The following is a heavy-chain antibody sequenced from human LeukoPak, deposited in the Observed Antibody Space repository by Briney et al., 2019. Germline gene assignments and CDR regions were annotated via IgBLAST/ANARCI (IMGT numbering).Heavy chain of an antibody. D-gene: IGHD2-21*02. CDR3: ARTKSLYYCGGNCCADYDYDMPV. CDR1: GGALSIHY. V-gene: IGHV4-59*11. J-gene: IGHJ6*03. CDR2: IYYSGST. Sequence: SETLSLTCTVLGGALSIHYWSSIRQPPGKGLEWIGYIYYSGSTNYNPSLKSRVTISVDTSKNQFSLKLSSVTAADTSVYYCARTKSLYYCGGNCCADYDYDMPVWGKGTTVTVSS.